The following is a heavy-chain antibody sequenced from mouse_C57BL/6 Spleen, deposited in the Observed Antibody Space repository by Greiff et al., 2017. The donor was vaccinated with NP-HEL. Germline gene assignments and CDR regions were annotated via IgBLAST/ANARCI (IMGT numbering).Heavy chain of an antibody. D-gene: IGHD1-1*01. J-gene: IGHJ3*01. CDR3: AIGATVVGDLAWFAY. V-gene: IGHV1-54*01. Sequence: VKLMESGAELVRPGTSVKVSCKASGYAFTNYLIEWVKQRPGQGLEWIGVINPGSGGTNYNEKFKGKATLTADKSSSTAYMQLSSLTSEDSAVYFGAIGATVVGDLAWFAYWGQGTLVTVSA. CDR1: GYAFTNYL. CDR2: INPGSGGT.